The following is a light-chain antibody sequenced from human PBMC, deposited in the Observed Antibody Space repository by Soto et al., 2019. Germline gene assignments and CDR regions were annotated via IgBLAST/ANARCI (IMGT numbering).Light chain of an antibody. Sequence: DIQMTQSPSSLSASVGDTVTISCRASRSIRAYLNWYQHKPGKAPNLLIYGATTLQSGVPSRFSGSGSGTDFSLTISSLQPEDFATYYCQQSFSVTPLTFGGGTKVEI. V-gene: IGKV1-39*01. CDR1: RSIRAY. CDR2: GAT. J-gene: IGKJ4*01. CDR3: QQSFSVTPLT.